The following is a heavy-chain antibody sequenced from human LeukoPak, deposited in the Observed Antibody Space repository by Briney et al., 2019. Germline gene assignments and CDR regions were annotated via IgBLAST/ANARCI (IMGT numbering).Heavy chain of an antibody. J-gene: IGHJ1*01. CDR3: AKEPTSFSSGWYFQH. CDR1: GFTFSSYG. V-gene: IGHV3-30*02. Sequence: GGSLRLSCAASGFTFSSYGMHWVRQAPGKGLEWVAVIWYDGSNKHYADSVKGRFIISRDNSKNTLYLQMSSLRAEDTAVYYCAKEPTSFSSGWYFQHWGQGTLVTVSS. CDR2: IWYDGSNK. D-gene: IGHD6-25*01.